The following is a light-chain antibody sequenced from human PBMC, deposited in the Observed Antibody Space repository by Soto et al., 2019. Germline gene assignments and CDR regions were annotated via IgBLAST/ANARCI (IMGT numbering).Light chain of an antibody. CDR3: SSYAGSNNAV. CDR2: EVS. Sequence: QSALTQPPSASESPGQSVTISCTGTSSDVGGYNYVSWYQHHPGKAPKIMIYEVSKRPSGVPDRFSGSKSGNTAYLTVSGLQTEDEADYYCSSYAGSNNAVFGGGTKVTVL. V-gene: IGLV2-8*01. J-gene: IGLJ3*02. CDR1: SSDVGGYNY.